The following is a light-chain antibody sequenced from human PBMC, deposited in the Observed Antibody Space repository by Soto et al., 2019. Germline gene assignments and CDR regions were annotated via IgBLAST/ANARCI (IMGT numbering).Light chain of an antibody. CDR1: SSNIGAGYD. CDR3: QSYDSSLSGYVV. J-gene: IGLJ2*01. Sequence: QAVVTQPPSVSGAPGQRVTISCTGSSSNIGAGYDVHWYQQLPGTAPKLLIYGNSNRPSGVPDRFSGSKSDTSASLDITGLQAEDEADYYCQSYDSSLSGYVVFGGGTKLTVL. CDR2: GNS. V-gene: IGLV1-40*01.